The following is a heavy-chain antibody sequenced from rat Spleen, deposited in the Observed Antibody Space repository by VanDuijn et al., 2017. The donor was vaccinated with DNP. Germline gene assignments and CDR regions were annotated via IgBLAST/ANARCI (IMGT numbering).Heavy chain of an antibody. J-gene: IGHJ3*01. Sequence: EVQLVESGGGLVQPGRSMKLSCAASGFSFNWFPMAWVRQAPAKGLEWVATISPSGDSTFSRDSVKGRFTLSRDNAENTVYLQMNSLRSEDTATYYCAKSYDGPFAYWGQGTLVTVSS. CDR3: AKSYDGPFAY. CDR1: GFSFNWFP. CDR2: ISPSGDST. D-gene: IGHD1-12*02. V-gene: IGHV5-46*01.